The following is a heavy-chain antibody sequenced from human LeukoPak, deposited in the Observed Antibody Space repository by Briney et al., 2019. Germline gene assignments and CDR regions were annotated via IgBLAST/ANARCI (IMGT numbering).Heavy chain of an antibody. CDR1: GFTFSNYA. CDR3: AIDPIDGRGF. J-gene: IGHJ4*02. D-gene: IGHD5-12*01. Sequence: GGSLRLSCAASGFTFSNYAMSWVRQAPGKGLEWVSIISGSDNNIYYADSVKGRFTISRDNSMNTLYLQMNSLRVEDTAVYYCAIDPIDGRGFWGQGTLVTVSS. CDR2: ISGSDNNI. V-gene: IGHV3-23*01.